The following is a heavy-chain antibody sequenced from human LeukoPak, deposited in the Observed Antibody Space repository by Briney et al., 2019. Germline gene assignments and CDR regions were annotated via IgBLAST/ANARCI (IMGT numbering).Heavy chain of an antibody. CDR2: IRYDGSIK. D-gene: IGHD3-16*02. CDR1: GFTFSSYG. V-gene: IGHV3-30*02. Sequence: GGSLRLSCAASGFTFSSYGMHWVRQAPGKGLGWVAFIRYDGSIKYYADSVKGRFTISRDNSRNTLYLQMNSLRGEDTAVYYCAKLFGLGESSAVDYWGQGTLVTVSS. CDR3: AKLFGLGESSAVDY. J-gene: IGHJ4*02.